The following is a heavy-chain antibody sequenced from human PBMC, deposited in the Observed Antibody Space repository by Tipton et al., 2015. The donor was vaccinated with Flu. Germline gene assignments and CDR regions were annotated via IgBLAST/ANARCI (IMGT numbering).Heavy chain of an antibody. V-gene: IGHV4-61*02. D-gene: IGHD3-10*01. J-gene: IGHJ4*02. CDR1: GGFITSGSYY. Sequence: TLSLTCTVSGGFITSGSYYWSWIRQSAGKGLEWIGRIYTTGSTNYNLSLRSRVTISGDTSKNQFSLQLNSVTAEDTAVYYCARSPSYSGSGIYPYYFDDWGQGTLVTVAS. CDR2: IYTTGST. CDR3: ARSPSYSGSGIYPYYFDD.